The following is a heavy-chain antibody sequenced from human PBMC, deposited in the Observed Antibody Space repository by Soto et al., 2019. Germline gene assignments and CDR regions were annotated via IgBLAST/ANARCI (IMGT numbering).Heavy chain of an antibody. CDR1: GYSFTSYW. CDR3: ARLHKDFWSGYSTIYGMDV. CDR2: IDPSDSYT. J-gene: IGHJ6*02. V-gene: IGHV5-10-1*01. Sequence: GESLKISCKGSGYSFTSYWISWVRQMPGKGLDWMGRIDPSDSYTNYSPSFQGHVTISADKSISTAYLQWSSLKASDTAMYYCARLHKDFWSGYSTIYGMDVWGQGTTVTVSS. D-gene: IGHD3-3*01.